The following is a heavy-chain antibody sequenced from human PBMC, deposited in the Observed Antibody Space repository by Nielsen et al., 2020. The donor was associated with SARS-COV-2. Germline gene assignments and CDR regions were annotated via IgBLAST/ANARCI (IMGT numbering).Heavy chain of an antibody. CDR3: ARISPIPDSYYDAFDI. Sequence: GESLKISCAASGFIFSGSAMQWVRQASGKGLEWVGRIRSKGNNYATAYAASVKGRFTISRDDSKNTAYLQMNSLKIEDTGVYYCARISPIPDSYYDAFDIWDQGTMVTVSS. V-gene: IGHV3-73*01. CDR1: GFIFSGSA. J-gene: IGHJ3*02. D-gene: IGHD1-14*01. CDR2: IRSKGNNYAT.